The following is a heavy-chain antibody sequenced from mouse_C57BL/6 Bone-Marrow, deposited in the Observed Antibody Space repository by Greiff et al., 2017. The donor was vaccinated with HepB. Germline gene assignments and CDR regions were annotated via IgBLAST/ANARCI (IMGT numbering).Heavy chain of an antibody. D-gene: IGHD1-1*01. J-gene: IGHJ1*03. CDR1: GFTFNTYA. Sequence: EVQLVESGGGLVQPKGSLKLSCAASGFTFNTYAMHWVRQAPGKGLEWVARIRSKSSNYATYYADSVKDRFTISRDDSQSMLYLQMNNLKTEDTAMYYCVRDPEYYYGSSFYWYFDVWGTGTTVTVSS. CDR3: VRDPEYYYGSSFYWYFDV. V-gene: IGHV10-3*01. CDR2: IRSKSSNYAT.